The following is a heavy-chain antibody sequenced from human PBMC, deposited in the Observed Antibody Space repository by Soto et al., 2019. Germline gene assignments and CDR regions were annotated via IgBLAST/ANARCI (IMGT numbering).Heavy chain of an antibody. CDR1: GFTFSSYG. J-gene: IGHJ6*02. CDR2: IWYDGSNK. CDR3: ARDVAGSSSWYPIAIYYDGMDV. V-gene: IGHV3-33*01. D-gene: IGHD6-13*01. Sequence: QVQLVESGGGVVQPGRSLRLSCAASGFTFSSYGMHWVRQAPGKGLEWVAVIWYDGSNKYYADSVKGRFTISRDNSKNKLYLQMNRLRAEDTAVYYCARDVAGSSSWYPIAIYYDGMDVWGQVTTVTVSS.